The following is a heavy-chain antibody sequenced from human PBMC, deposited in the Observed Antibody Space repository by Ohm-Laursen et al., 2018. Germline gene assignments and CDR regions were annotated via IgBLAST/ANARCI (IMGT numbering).Heavy chain of an antibody. CDR2: IHSSGST. Sequence: PSDTLSLTCTVSGGSISSYYWSWIRQPAGKALEWIGRIHSSGSTSYNPSLKSRVNMSIETSDNQFSLRLASVTAADTAVYYCARAMHNEYYGMDVWGRGTTVTVSS. D-gene: IGHD2-2*01. J-gene: IGHJ6*02. CDR3: ARAMHNEYYGMDV. CDR1: GGSISSYY. V-gene: IGHV4-4*07.